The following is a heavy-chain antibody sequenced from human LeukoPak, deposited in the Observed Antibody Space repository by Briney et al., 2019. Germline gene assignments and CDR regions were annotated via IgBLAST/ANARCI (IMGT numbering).Heavy chain of an antibody. J-gene: IGHJ4*02. V-gene: IGHV3-23*01. D-gene: IGHD6-19*01. CDR1: GFTFSSYA. CDR3: GKSGSRDWDYFEY. Sequence: VGSPRLSCAASGFTFSSYAMNWVPHAPGKGLGRVSTISGDGRDTHYADYVRGRFINSRANSKDTLFMQMNRLRAEDRAVYYCGKSGSRDWDYFEYWGQGRLV. CDR2: ISGDGRDT.